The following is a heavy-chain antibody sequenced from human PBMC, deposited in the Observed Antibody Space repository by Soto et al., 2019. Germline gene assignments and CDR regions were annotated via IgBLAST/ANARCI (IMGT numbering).Heavy chain of an antibody. CDR3: AKDWAEGWGQGLIYKWFDP. D-gene: IGHD3-16*02. J-gene: IGHJ5*02. CDR2: ISYDGIHK. Sequence: QVQLVESGGGVVQPGRSLRLSCAASGFTFSSYGIHWVRQAPGKGLEWVTVISYDGIHKFYADSVKGRFTISRDDSQNMVFLQMNSLRPEDTAVYCCAKDWAEGWGQGLIYKWFDPWGQGTLVTVSS. V-gene: IGHV3-30*18. CDR1: GFTFSSYG.